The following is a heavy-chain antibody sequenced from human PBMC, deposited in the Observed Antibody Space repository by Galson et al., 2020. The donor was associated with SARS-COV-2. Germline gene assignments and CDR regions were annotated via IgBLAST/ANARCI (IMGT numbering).Heavy chain of an antibody. D-gene: IGHD1-26*01. CDR1: GFTFDDYG. J-gene: IGHJ6*03. Sequence: GGSLRLSCAASGFTFDDYGMSWVRQAPGKGLEWVSGINWNGGSTGYADSVKGRFTISRDNAKNSLYLQMNSLRAEDTALYHCARLPPLYYYYYMDVWGKGTTVTVSS. V-gene: IGHV3-20*01. CDR2: INWNGGST. CDR3: ARLPPLYYYYYMDV.